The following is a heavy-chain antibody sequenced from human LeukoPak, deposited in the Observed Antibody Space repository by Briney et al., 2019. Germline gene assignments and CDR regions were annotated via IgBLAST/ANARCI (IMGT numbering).Heavy chain of an antibody. Sequence: ASVKVSCKASGYTFTSYGISWVRQAPGQGLEWMGLISAYNGNTNYAQKLHGRVTMTTDTSTSTAYMELRSLRSDDTAVYYCARLYYDILTGYYSYFDYWGQGTLVTVSS. V-gene: IGHV1-18*01. J-gene: IGHJ4*02. D-gene: IGHD3-9*01. CDR2: ISAYNGNT. CDR1: GYTFTSYG. CDR3: ARLYYDILTGYYSYFDY.